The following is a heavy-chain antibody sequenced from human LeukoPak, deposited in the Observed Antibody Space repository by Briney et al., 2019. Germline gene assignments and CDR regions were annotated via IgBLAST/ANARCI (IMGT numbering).Heavy chain of an antibody. CDR1: GYTFTTYG. CDR3: ARDKNWKPDY. Sequence: ASVKVSCKASGYTFTTYGFSWVRQAPGQGLEWMGWISAYNGNTSYAQRLQGRVTMTTDTSTSTVYMELRSLRSDDTAVYYCARDKNWKPDYWGQGTLVTVSS. J-gene: IGHJ4*02. V-gene: IGHV1-18*01. D-gene: IGHD1-1*01. CDR2: ISAYNGNT.